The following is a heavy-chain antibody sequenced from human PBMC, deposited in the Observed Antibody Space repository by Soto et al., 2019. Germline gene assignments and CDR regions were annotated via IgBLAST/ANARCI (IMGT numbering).Heavy chain of an antibody. CDR3: ARGGTDGVELNPFDY. J-gene: IGHJ4*02. CDR2: IIPIFGTA. Sequence: QVQLVQSGAEVKKPGSSVKVSCKASGGTFSSYAISWVRQAPGQGLEWMGGIIPIFGTANYAQKFQGRVTIXXDXSXXTAYMELSSLRSEDTAVYYCARGGTDGVELNPFDYWGQGTLVTVSS. CDR1: GGTFSSYA. D-gene: IGHD1-7*01. V-gene: IGHV1-69*12.